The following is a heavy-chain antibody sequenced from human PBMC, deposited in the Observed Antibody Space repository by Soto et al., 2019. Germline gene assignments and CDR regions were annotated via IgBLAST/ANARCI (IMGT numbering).Heavy chain of an antibody. J-gene: IGHJ6*02. CDR2: IDPSDSYT. Sequence: GESLKISCKGSGYSFTSYWISWVRKMPGKGLEWMGRIDPSDSYTNCSPSFQGHVTISADKSISTAYLQWSSLKASDTAMYYCARRDIVVVPAAIRGYYYGMDVWGQGTTVTVSS. V-gene: IGHV5-10-1*01. D-gene: IGHD2-2*02. CDR3: ARRDIVVVPAAIRGYYYGMDV. CDR1: GYSFTSYW.